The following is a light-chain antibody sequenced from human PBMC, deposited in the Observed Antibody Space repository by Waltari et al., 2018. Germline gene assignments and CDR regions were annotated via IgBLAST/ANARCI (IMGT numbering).Light chain of an antibody. CDR2: WSS. Sequence: DIVLTQSPDSLAVSLGETATINCKCSQSVLSRSNNKNDLGLYQQKPVQPPKLLITWSSTRESGVPDRFSGSGSGTDFTLTISSLQAEDVAVYFCQQCYTFPYTFGQGTKLEIK. V-gene: IGKV4-1*01. CDR3: QQCYTFPYT. J-gene: IGKJ2*01. CDR1: QSVLSRSNNKND.